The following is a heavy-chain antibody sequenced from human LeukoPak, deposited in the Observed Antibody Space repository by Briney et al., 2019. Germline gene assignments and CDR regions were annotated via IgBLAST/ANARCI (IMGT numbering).Heavy chain of an antibody. CDR3: ARVRGDCYSCFDY. CDR1: GYTFTDYY. J-gene: IGHJ4*02. D-gene: IGHD2-21*02. Sequence: ASVKVSFKTSGYTFTDYYIHWVRQAPGQGPEWMGWINPNGGGTNYAQKFQGRVTMTRDTSISTAYMELSRLRSDDTAVYYCARVRGDCYSCFDYWGQGTLVTVSS. CDR2: INPNGGGT. V-gene: IGHV1-2*02.